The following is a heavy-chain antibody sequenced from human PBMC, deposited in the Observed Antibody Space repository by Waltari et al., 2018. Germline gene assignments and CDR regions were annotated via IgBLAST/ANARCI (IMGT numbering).Heavy chain of an antibody. CDR3: ASGLAVSEGS. CDR2: INVAGTLT. D-gene: IGHD6-19*01. Sequence: EVQLVESGGGLVQPGGSLRLSCAASGLTFHSYWMHWVRQDPGRGLVWVSRINVAGTLTSYADSVKGRFTIARDNAKNMVYLQMNSLRVEDTAVYYCASGLAVSEGSWGRGTLVTVSS. CDR1: GLTFHSYW. J-gene: IGHJ5*02. V-gene: IGHV3-74*01.